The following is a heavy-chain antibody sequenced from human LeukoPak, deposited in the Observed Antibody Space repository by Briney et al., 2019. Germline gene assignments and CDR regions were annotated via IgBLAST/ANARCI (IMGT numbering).Heavy chain of an antibody. CDR1: GYTFTSYG. CDR2: ISAYNGNT. D-gene: IGHD3-9*01. J-gene: IGHJ4*02. CDR3: ARDLMNYDILTGYYGRKGTLDY. Sequence: ASVKVSCKASGYTFTSYGISGVQQAPGQGLEWMGWISAYNGNTNYAQKLQGRVTMTTDTSTSTAYMELRSLRSDDTAVYYCARDLMNYDILTGYYGRKGTLDYWGQGTLVTVSS. V-gene: IGHV1-18*01.